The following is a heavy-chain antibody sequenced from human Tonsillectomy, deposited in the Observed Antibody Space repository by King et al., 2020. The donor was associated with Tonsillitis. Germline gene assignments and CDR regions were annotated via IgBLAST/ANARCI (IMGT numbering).Heavy chain of an antibody. Sequence: VQLQESGPGLVKPSQTLSLTCAVSGGSISSGGYSWSWIRQPPGKGLEWIGYIYYSGSTYYNPSLKSRVTISVDTSKNQFSLKLSSVTAADTAVYYCASATVTTWGPSNWFDPWGQGTLVTVSS. V-gene: IGHV4-30-4*07. CDR1: GGSISSGGYS. D-gene: IGHD4-17*01. J-gene: IGHJ5*02. CDR3: ASATVTTWGPSNWFDP. CDR2: IYYSGST.